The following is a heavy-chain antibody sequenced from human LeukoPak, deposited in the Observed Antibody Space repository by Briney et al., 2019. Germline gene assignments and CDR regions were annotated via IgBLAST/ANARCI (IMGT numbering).Heavy chain of an antibody. V-gene: IGHV1-3*01. CDR1: GYIFTRFA. J-gene: IGHJ6*02. Sequence: GASVKVSCKASGYIFTRFAMHWVRQAPGQRLEWMGWINAGNGNTKYSQKFQGRVTIARDTSANTVHMELRSLRSEDTAAYYCARDRVQLWNYGMDVWGQGTTVTVSS. CDR3: ARDRVQLWNYGMDV. D-gene: IGHD1-1*01. CDR2: INAGNGNT.